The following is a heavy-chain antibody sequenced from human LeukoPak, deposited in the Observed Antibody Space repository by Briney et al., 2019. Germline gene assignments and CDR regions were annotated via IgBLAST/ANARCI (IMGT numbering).Heavy chain of an antibody. D-gene: IGHD6-13*01. V-gene: IGHV1-18*01. CDR1: GYTFTSYG. CDR2: ISAYNGNT. J-gene: IGHJ4*02. Sequence: ASVKVSCKASGYTFTSYGISWVRQAPGQGLEWMGWISAYNGNTNYAQKFQGRVTITRDTSASTAYMELSSLRSEDTAVYYCARDDSSSLFDYWGQGTLVTVSS. CDR3: ARDDSSSLFDY.